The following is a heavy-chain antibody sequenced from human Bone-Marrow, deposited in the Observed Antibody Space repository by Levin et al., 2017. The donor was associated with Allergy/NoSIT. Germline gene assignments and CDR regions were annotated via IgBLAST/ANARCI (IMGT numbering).Heavy chain of an antibody. CDR1: GFKFSDFS. CDR2: ISTGSTYI. D-gene: IGHD6-13*01. Sequence: ASVKVSCAASGFKFSDFSMNWVRQAPGKGLDWVSSISTGSTYIHYADSMKGRFTISRDNAKNSLYLQMNSLRADDTAVYYCVRDSYSSSNFDYWGQGTLVTVSS. CDR3: VRDSYSSSNFDY. V-gene: IGHV3-21*01. J-gene: IGHJ4*02.